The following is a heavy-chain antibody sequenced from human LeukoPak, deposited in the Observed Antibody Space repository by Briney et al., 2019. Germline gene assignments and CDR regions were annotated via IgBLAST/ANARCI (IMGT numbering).Heavy chain of an antibody. Sequence: GGSLRLSCAASGFTFSSYSMNWVRQAPGKGLEWVSYISSSGSTIYYADSVKGRFTISRDNAKNSLYLQMNSLRAEDTAVYYCARSVAYYFDYWGQGTLVTVS. D-gene: IGHD2-15*01. CDR2: ISSSGSTI. CDR3: ARSVAYYFDY. J-gene: IGHJ4*02. CDR1: GFTFSSYS. V-gene: IGHV3-48*04.